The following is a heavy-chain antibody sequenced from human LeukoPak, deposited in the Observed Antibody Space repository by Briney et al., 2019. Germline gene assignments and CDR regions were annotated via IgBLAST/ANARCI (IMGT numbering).Heavy chain of an antibody. J-gene: IGHJ4*02. CDR3: AKDYYGSGSSKNFDY. CDR2: IRYDGSNK. CDR1: GFTFSSYG. Sequence: GGSLRLSCAASGFTFSSYGMHWVRQAPGKGLEWVAFIRYDGSNKYYADSVKGRFTISKDNSKNTLYLQMNSLRAEDTAVYYCAKDYYGSGSSKNFDYWGQGTLVTVSS. D-gene: IGHD3-10*01. V-gene: IGHV3-30*02.